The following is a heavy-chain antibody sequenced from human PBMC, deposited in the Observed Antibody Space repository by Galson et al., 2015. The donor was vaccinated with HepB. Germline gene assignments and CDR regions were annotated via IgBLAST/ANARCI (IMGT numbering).Heavy chain of an antibody. D-gene: IGHD4-23*01. CDR2: ISADNGNI. Sequence: SVKVSCKASGYTFTSFGISWVRQAPGQGLEWMGGISADNGNIKYAQKFRGRVTMTTDTSTSTAYMELGSLRSDATAVYYCASEPRTFFGGQNYGLDVWGQGTTVTVSS. V-gene: IGHV1-18*01. CDR3: ASEPRTFFGGQNYGLDV. J-gene: IGHJ6*02. CDR1: GYTFTSFG.